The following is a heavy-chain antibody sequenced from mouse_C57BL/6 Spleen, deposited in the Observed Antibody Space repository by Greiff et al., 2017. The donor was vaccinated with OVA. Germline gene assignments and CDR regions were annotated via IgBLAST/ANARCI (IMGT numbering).Heavy chain of an antibody. CDR2: IWSDGST. J-gene: IGHJ2*01. CDR3: ARRGYDGYFDY. V-gene: IGHV2-6*03. CDR1: GFSLTSCG. Sequence: VQLQQSGPGLVAPSQSLSITCTVSGFSLTSCGVHWVRQPPGQGLEWLVVIWSDGSTTYNSALKSSLSISKDNSKSEVFLKMNSLQTDDTAKYYCARRGYDGYFDYWGQGTTLTVSS. D-gene: IGHD2-3*01.